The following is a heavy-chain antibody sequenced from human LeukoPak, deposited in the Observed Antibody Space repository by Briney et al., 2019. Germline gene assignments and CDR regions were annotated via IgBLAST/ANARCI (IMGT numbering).Heavy chain of an antibody. CDR3: ASSNYDFWSGYSAY. CDR1: GFTFTNYA. Sequence: GGSLRLSCAASGFTFTNYAMSWVRQAPGRGLEWVSNISPGGSTNYADSVKGRFTISRDNAKNSLYLQMNSLRAEDTAVYYCASSNYDFWSGYSAYWGQGTLVTVSS. J-gene: IGHJ4*02. V-gene: IGHV3-23*01. CDR2: ISPGGST. D-gene: IGHD3-3*01.